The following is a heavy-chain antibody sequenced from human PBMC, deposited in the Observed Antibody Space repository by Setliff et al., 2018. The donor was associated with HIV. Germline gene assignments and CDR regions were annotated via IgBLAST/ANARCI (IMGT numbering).Heavy chain of an antibody. D-gene: IGHD3-3*01. CDR2: VHYSGST. V-gene: IGHV4-59*01. J-gene: IGHJ4*02. CDR3: ASEKKAWSVSDSFYEY. Sequence: PSETLSLTCTVSGLSMSYNYWTWIRQSPGKGLEWIGYVHYSGSTRYNPSLKSQVTISVDTSKKKFSLKLTSMTATDTAVYYCASEKKAWSVSDSFYEYWGQGVPVTVSS. CDR1: GLSMSYNY.